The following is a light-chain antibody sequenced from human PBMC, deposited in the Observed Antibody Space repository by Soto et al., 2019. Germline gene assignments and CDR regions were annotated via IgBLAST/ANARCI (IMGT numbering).Light chain of an antibody. CDR2: GAS. J-gene: IGKJ1*01. CDR1: QSVTTN. Sequence: EVIMTQSPATLSVSPGERATLSCRASQSVTTNLAWYQQKPGQAPRLLIYGASTRATGIPARFSGSGSATDFALTISSLQSADFAVYFCQQYNDWPLTFGQGTKVEFK. V-gene: IGKV3-15*01. CDR3: QQYNDWPLT.